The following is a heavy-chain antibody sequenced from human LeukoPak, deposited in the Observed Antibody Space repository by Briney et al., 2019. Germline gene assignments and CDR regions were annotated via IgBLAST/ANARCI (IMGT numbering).Heavy chain of an antibody. CDR3: AKDDPVSWSYPNWFDP. J-gene: IGHJ5*02. V-gene: IGHV3-30*02. D-gene: IGHD1-26*01. CDR1: GFTFSSYG. CDR2: IRYDGSNK. Sequence: GGSLRLSCAASGFTFSSYGMHWVRQAPGKGLEWVAFIRYDGSNKYYADSVKGRFTISRDNSKNTLYLQMNSLRAEDMAVYYCAKDDPVSWSYPNWFDPWGQGTLVTVSS.